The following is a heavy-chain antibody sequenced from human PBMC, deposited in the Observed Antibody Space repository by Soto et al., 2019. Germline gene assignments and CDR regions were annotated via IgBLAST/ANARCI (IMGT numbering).Heavy chain of an antibody. CDR3: AKDRRGIPVPPMS. Sequence: GGSLRLSCAASGFTFSSYWMSWVRQAPGKGLEWVANIKQDGSEKYYVDSVKGRFTISRDNAKNSLYLQMNSLRAEDTAVYYCAKDRRGIPVPPMSWGQGTLVTVSS. CDR2: IKQDGSEK. D-gene: IGHD6-19*01. CDR1: GFTFSSYW. V-gene: IGHV3-7*03. J-gene: IGHJ5*02.